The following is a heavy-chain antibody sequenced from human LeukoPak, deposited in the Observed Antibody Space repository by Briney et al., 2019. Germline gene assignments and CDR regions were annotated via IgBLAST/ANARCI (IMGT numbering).Heavy chain of an antibody. CDR3: ARDQNDVDYFR. J-gene: IGHJ4*02. CDR1: GFTFSSYW. Sequence: GGSLRLSCAASGFTFSSYWMSWARQAPGKGLEWLANINQDGSEKYYVDSVKGRFTISRDNAKNSLYLQMNSLRAEDTALYYCARDQNDVDYFRWGQGTLVTVSS. D-gene: IGHD2/OR15-2a*01. CDR2: INQDGSEK. V-gene: IGHV3-7*01.